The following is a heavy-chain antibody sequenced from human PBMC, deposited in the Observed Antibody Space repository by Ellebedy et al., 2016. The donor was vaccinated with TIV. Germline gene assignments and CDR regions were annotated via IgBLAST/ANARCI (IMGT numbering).Heavy chain of an antibody. V-gene: IGHV3-23*01. D-gene: IGHD1-26*01. Sequence: GESLKISCAASGFTFSSYAMSWVRQAPGKGLEWVSAISGSGGSTYYADSVKGRFTISRDNSKNTLYLQMNSLRAEDTAVYYCAKDRSGRFDYWGQGTLVTVSS. J-gene: IGHJ4*02. CDR2: ISGSGGST. CDR3: AKDRSGRFDY. CDR1: GFTFSSYA.